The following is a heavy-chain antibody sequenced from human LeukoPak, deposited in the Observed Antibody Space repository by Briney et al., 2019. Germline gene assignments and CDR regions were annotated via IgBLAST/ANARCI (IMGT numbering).Heavy chain of an antibody. D-gene: IGHD2-8*01. V-gene: IGHV3-30*18. CDR2: ISYDGSNK. Sequence: GRSLRLSCAASGFTFSSYGMHWVRQAPGKGLEWVAIISYDGSNKYYADSVKGRFTISRDNSKNTLYLQMNSLRAEDTAVYYCSKDEVRYCTNGVCRYFDYWGQGTLVTVSS. CDR1: GFTFSSYG. CDR3: SKDEVRYCTNGVCRYFDY. J-gene: IGHJ4*02.